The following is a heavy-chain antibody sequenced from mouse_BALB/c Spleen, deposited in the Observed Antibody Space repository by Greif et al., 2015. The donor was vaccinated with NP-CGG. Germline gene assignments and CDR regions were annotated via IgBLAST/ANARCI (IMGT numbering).Heavy chain of an antibody. CDR2: IWAGGST. V-gene: IGHV2-9*02. J-gene: IGHJ1*01. Sequence: VQVVESGPGLVAPSQSLSITCTVSGFSLTSYGVHWVRQPPGKGLEWLGVIWAGGSTNYNSALMSRLSISKDNSKSQVFLKMNGLQTDDTAMYYCARDYYGSSYWYFDVWGAGTTVTVSS. CDR3: ARDYYGSSYWYFDV. D-gene: IGHD1-1*01. CDR1: GFSLTSYG.